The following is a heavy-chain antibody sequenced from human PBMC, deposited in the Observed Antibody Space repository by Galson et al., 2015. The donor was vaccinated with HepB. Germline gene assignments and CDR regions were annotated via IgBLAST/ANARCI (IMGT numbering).Heavy chain of an antibody. Sequence: SLRLSCAASGFTFSDYYMSWIRQAPGKGLEWVSYISSSGSTIYYADSVKGRFIISRDNSKNTLYLQMNSLRAEDMAVYYCARGAVGSGGRHFHFDCWGQGTLVTVSS. CDR2: ISSSGSTI. J-gene: IGHJ4*02. CDR3: ARGAVGSGGRHFHFDC. V-gene: IGHV3-11*04. CDR1: GFTFSDYY. D-gene: IGHD1-14*01.